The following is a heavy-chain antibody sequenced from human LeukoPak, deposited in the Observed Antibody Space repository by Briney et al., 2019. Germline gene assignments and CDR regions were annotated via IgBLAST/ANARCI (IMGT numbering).Heavy chain of an antibody. J-gene: IGHJ3*02. Sequence: SETVSLTCTVSGGSISSYYWSWIRQPPGKGLEWIGYIYYSGSTNYNPSLKSRVTISVDTSKNQFSLKLSSVTAADTAVYYCARVRHTMIVGGNAFDIWGQGTMVTVSS. CDR2: IYYSGST. V-gene: IGHV4-59*01. CDR3: ARVRHTMIVGGNAFDI. D-gene: IGHD3-22*01. CDR1: GGSISSYY.